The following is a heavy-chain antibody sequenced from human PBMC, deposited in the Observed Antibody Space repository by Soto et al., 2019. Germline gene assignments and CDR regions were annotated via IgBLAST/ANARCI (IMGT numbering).Heavy chain of an antibody. D-gene: IGHD2-15*01. CDR3: AKLGLIGHDCNYFDY. CDR1: GFTFTSSA. V-gene: IGHV1-58*02. CDR2: IVVGSGNT. J-gene: IGHJ4*02. Sequence: GASVKVSCKASGFTFTSSAMQWVRQARGQRLEWIGWIVVGSGNTNYAQKFQERVTITRDMSTSTAYMELSSLRSEDTAVYYCAKLGLIGHDCNYFDYWGQGSLVTVSS.